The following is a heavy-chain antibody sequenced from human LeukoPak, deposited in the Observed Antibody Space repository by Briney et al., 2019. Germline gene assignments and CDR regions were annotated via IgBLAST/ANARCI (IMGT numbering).Heavy chain of an antibody. CDR3: AKQSYARSLGE. CDR1: GFPFSDFS. Sequence: GGSLRLSCATSGFPFSDFSMSWVRQAPGKGLEWISTTNSGGTSTYYAESVKGRFTISRDNSKNTLYLQMSSLRVEDTAVYYCAKQSYARSLGEGGPGTPVSVSS. V-gene: IGHV3-23*01. CDR2: TNSGGTST. D-gene: IGHD2-8*01. J-gene: IGHJ4*02.